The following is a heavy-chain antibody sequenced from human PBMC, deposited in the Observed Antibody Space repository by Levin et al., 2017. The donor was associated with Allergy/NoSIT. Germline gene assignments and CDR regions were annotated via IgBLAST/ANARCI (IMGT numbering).Heavy chain of an antibody. Sequence: SETLSLTCTVSGGSISNSGHYWGWIRQPPGKGLEWIGSIYHSGTTYYNASLKSRVTIAVDTSKNQFSLKLRSVTAADTAMYYCARSGGTDLDWFDPWGQGTLITVSS. CDR2: IYHSGTT. CDR1: GGSISNSGHY. J-gene: IGHJ5*02. CDR3: ARSGGTDLDWFDP. V-gene: IGHV4-39*01. D-gene: IGHD2-15*01.